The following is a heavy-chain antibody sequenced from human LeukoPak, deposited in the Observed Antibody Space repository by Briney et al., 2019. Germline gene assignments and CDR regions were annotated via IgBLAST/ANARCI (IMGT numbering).Heavy chain of an antibody. J-gene: IGHJ3*02. D-gene: IGHD3-10*01. CDR3: AREGEGYGSGSYKSPCAFDI. CDR1: GYTFTGYY. Sequence: GASVKVSCKTSGYTFTGYYMHWVRQAPGQGLEWMGWINPNSGGTNYAQKFQGRVTMTRDTSISTAYMELSRLRSDDTAVYYCAREGEGYGSGSYKSPCAFDIWGQGTMVTVSS. CDR2: INPNSGGT. V-gene: IGHV1-2*02.